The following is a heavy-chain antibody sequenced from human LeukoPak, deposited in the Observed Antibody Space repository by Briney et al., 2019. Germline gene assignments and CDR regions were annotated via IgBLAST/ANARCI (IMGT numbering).Heavy chain of an antibody. CDR1: GDTFSSYG. V-gene: IGHV3-30*03. J-gene: IGHJ4*02. CDR3: TTKVIRGNSGDDYDD. CDR2: ISSDGNDK. Sequence: GGSLRLSCAASGDTFSSYGMHWVRQARGKGLEWVALISSDGNDKLYGDSVKGRFTISRDDSKSTLYLQMNSLRAEDTAVYYCTTKVIRGNSGDDYDDWGEGALVTVSS. D-gene: IGHD5-12*01.